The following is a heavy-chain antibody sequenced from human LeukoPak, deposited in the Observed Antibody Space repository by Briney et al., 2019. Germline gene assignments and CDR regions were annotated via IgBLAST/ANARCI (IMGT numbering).Heavy chain of an antibody. J-gene: IGHJ4*02. CDR1: GFTFSSFW. V-gene: IGHV3-7*01. D-gene: IGHD5/OR15-5a*01. CDR2: INQDGSEK. Sequence: PGGSLRLSCAASGFTFSSFWMSWVRQAPGKGLEWVASINQDGSEKYCVDSVKGRFTISRDSAKNSLYLQMNSLRAEDTAVYYCAGRPSSTIPWGQGTLVTVSP. CDR3: AGRPSSTIP.